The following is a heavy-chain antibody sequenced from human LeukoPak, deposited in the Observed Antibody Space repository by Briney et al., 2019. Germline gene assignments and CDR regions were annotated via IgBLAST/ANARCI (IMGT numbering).Heavy chain of an antibody. CDR3: ARDLAAAGPSAKNYYYYGMDV. CDR1: GFTFSSYW. Sequence: GGSLRLSCAASGFTFSSYWMSWVRQAPGKGLEWVANIKQDGSEKYYVDSVKGRFTISRDNAKNSLYLQMNSLRAEDTAVYYCARDLAAAGPSAKNYYYYGMDVWGQGTTVTVSS. J-gene: IGHJ6*02. V-gene: IGHV3-7*01. D-gene: IGHD6-13*01. CDR2: IKQDGSEK.